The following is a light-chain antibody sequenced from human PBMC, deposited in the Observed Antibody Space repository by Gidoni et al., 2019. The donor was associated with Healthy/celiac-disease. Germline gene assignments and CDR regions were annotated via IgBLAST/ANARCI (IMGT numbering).Light chain of an antibody. J-gene: IGLJ2*01. V-gene: IGLV1-40*01. CDR3: QSYDSSLSGDVV. CDR1: SSTIGAGYD. CDR2: GNS. Sequence: QSVLTPPPSVSAAPGHRVTISCTGSSSTIGAGYDVHWYQQLPGTAPKLLSYGNSKRPSGVTDRLSGSKSGTSASRAITGLQAEDEDDYYCQSYDSSLSGDVVFGGGTKLTVL.